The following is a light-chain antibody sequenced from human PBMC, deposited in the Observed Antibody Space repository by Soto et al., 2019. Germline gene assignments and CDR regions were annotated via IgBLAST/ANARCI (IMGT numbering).Light chain of an antibody. CDR2: DVS. CDR3: CSYAGSYTFDV. V-gene: IGLV2-11*01. J-gene: IGLJ1*01. Sequence: QSALTQPRSVSGSPGQSVTISCTGTSSDVGGYNYVSWYQQHPGKAPKLMIYDVSKRPSGVPDRFSGSKSGNTASLTISGLQAEDEADYYCCSYAGSYTFDVCGTGTKVT. CDR1: SSDVGGYNY.